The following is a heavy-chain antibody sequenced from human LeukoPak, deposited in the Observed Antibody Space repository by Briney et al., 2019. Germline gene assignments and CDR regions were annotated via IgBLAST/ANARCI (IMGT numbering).Heavy chain of an antibody. D-gene: IGHD3-10*01. Sequence: GESLRISCKGSGYSFTSYWISWVRQMPGKGLEWMGRIDPSDSYTNYSPSFQGHVTISADKSISTAYLQWSSLKASDTAMYYCARHSYGSGSYYYYYGMDVWGKGTTVTVSP. CDR1: GYSFTSYW. J-gene: IGHJ6*04. CDR3: ARHSYGSGSYYYYYGMDV. CDR2: IDPSDSYT. V-gene: IGHV5-10-1*01.